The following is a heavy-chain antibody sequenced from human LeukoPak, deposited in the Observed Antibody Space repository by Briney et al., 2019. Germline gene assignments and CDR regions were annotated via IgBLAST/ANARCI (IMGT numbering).Heavy chain of an antibody. CDR1: GFTFSSYG. J-gene: IGHJ4*02. CDR2: ISYDGRDK. CDR3: ASDSRAPDY. Sequence: PGGSLRLSCAASGFTFSSYGIHWVRQAPGKGLEWVTVISYDGRDKKYVDSVKGRFTISRDNAKNSLYLQMNSLRAEDTAVYYCASDSRAPDYWGQGTLVTVSS. V-gene: IGHV3-30*03.